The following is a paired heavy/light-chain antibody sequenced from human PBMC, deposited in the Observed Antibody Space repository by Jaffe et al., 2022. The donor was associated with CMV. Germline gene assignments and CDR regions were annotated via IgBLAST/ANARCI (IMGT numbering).Heavy chain of an antibody. CDR3: ARESRGLRGMDV. CDR1: GYNFIDYY. Sequence: QVQVVQSGAEVAKPGASVKVSCKTSGYNFIDYYIHWVRQAPGQGLEWMGIMNPLGGTTTHPQKFQGKVILTRDMSTTTVYMELRSLTSEDTAVYYCARESRGLRGMDVWGQGTTVTVSS. J-gene: IGHJ6*02. V-gene: IGHV1-46*01. D-gene: IGHD3-10*01. CDR2: MNPLGGTT.
Light chain of an antibody. J-gene: IGKJ1*01. CDR3: QQYGTSRT. CDR2: GAS. CDR1: QTVGSNY. Sequence: EIVLTQSPGTLSLSPGERATLSCRASQTVGSNYVAWYQHKPGQAPRLLIHGASSRATDVPDRFSGSGSGTDFTLTISRLEPEDFAVYYCQQYGTSRTFGQGTKVETK. V-gene: IGKV3-20*01.